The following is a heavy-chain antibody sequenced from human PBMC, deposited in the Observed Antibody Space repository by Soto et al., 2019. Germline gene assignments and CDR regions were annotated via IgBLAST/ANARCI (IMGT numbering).Heavy chain of an antibody. D-gene: IGHD3-10*01. V-gene: IGHV1-8*01. J-gene: IGHJ5*02. CDR3: ARGPIYGSGSYLSDP. CDR1: GYTFTSFD. CDR2: MNPNSGNT. Sequence: QVQLVQSGAEVKKPGASVKVSCKASGYTFTSFDINWVRQATGQGLEWMGWMNPNSGNTGYAQKFQGRVTMTRDTSISTAYIELNSLTSEDTAVYYCARGPIYGSGSYLSDPWGQGTLVTVSS.